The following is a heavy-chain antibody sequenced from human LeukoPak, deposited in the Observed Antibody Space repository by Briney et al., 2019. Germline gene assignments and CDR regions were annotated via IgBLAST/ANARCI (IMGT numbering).Heavy chain of an antibody. Sequence: PSETLSLTCAVYGGSFSGYYWSWIRQPPGKGLEWIGEINHSGSTNYNPSLKSRVTISVDTSKNQFSLKLSSVTAADTAVYYCARIGRITMVRGVIPQRYFDYWGQGTLVTVSS. J-gene: IGHJ4*02. D-gene: IGHD3-10*01. V-gene: IGHV4-34*01. CDR2: INHSGST. CDR3: ARIGRITMVRGVIPQRYFDY. CDR1: GGSFSGYY.